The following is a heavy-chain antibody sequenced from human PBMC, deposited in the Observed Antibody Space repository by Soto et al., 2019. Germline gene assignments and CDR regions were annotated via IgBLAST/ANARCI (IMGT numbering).Heavy chain of an antibody. V-gene: IGHV3-15*07. D-gene: IGHD2-15*01. CDR1: GFTFITAW. J-gene: IGHJ4*01. CDR3: AADLPGHGGGFEFDY. CDR2: IKSKNDGGTT. Sequence: GGSLRLSCAASGFTFITAWMNWVRQAPGKGLEWVGRIKSKNDGGTTDYAAPVKGRFTISRDDSKNTVYLQMNSLTTEDTALYYCAADLPGHGGGFEFDYWGQGTPVTV.